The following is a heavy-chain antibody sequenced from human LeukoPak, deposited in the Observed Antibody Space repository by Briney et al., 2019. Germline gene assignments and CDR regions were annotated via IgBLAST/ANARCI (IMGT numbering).Heavy chain of an antibody. D-gene: IGHD3-10*01. J-gene: IGHJ4*02. V-gene: IGHV3-9*01. CDR1: GFTFDDYA. CDR3: ASEAMVRRVIPYFDS. CDR2: ISWNSGSI. Sequence: QTGGSLRLSCSASGFTFDDYAMHWVRQAPGKGLEWVSGISWNSGSIGYADSVKGRFTISRDNAKNSLYLRMNSLRVEDTALYYCASEAMVRRVIPYFDSWGQGALVTVSS.